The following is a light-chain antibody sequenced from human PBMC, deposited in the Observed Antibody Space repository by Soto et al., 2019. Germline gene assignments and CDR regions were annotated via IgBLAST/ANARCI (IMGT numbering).Light chain of an antibody. Sequence: SVLKQSPGTVSLTPGDRATLSCRASQSVSSYYLAWYQQKPGQGPRLFIYGASSRATGTPDRFSGSGSGTDFTLTISRLEPEDFAVYYCQQYSRSPPTFAQGTKVDI. CDR3: QQYSRSPPT. J-gene: IGKJ1*01. V-gene: IGKV3-20*01. CDR2: GAS. CDR1: QSVSSYY.